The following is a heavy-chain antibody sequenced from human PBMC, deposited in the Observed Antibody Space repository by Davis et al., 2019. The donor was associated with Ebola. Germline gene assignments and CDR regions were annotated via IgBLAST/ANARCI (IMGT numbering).Heavy chain of an antibody. J-gene: IGHJ4*02. Sequence: MPGGSLRLSCTVSGGSINSGGKYWNWIRQHPGKGLEWIGYIHYSGSTNYNPSLKSRVTISVDTSENQFSLKLSSVTAADTAMYYCARRSSAYYYVNYWGRGTLVTVSS. CDR2: IHYSGST. CDR3: ARRSSAYYYVNY. V-gene: IGHV4-61*08. CDR1: GGSINSGGKY. D-gene: IGHD3-10*02.